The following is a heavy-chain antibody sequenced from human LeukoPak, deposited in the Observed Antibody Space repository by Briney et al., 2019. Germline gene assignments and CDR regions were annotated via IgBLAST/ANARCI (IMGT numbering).Heavy chain of an antibody. D-gene: IGHD6-19*01. Sequence: ASVKVSCKASGGTFSSYAISWVRQAPGQGLEWMGGIIPIFGTANYAQKFQGRVTITTDESTSTVYMELSSLRSEETAVYYFAIVAVAPPAGFDYWGQGTLVTVSS. CDR1: GGTFSSYA. CDR3: AIVAVAPPAGFDY. J-gene: IGHJ4*01. V-gene: IGHV1-69*05. CDR2: IIPIFGTA.